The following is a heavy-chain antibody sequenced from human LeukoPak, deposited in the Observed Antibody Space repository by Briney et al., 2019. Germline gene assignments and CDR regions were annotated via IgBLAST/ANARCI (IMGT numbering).Heavy chain of an antibody. J-gene: IGHJ4*02. CDR1: GFIFNIYS. D-gene: IGHD6-13*01. Sequence: PGGSLRLSCAASGFIFNIYSMNWVRQAPGKGLEWVSYIDSSSATIFYSDSVRGRFTISRDNAKNSLFLQMNSLRAEDTAVYYCARDITAAGHFDYWGQGTLVTVSS. CDR3: ARDITAAGHFDY. CDR2: IDSSSATI. V-gene: IGHV3-48*01.